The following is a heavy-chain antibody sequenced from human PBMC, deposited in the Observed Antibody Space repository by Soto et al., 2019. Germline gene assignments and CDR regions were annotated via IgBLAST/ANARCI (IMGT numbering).Heavy chain of an antibody. J-gene: IGHJ4*02. CDR2: ISGSGGST. V-gene: IGHV3-23*01. CDR1: GFTFSSYA. D-gene: IGHD1-1*01. CDR3: AKDQLRTTKVFYDFDY. Sequence: GGSLRLSCAASGFTFSSYAMSWVRQAPGKGLEWVSAISGSGGSTYYADSVKGRFTISRDNSKNTLYLQMNSLRAEDTAVYYCAKDQLRTTKVFYDFDYWGQGTLVTVSS.